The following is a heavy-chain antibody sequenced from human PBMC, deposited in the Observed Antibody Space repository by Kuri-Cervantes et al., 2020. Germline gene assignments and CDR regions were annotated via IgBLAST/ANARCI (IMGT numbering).Heavy chain of an antibody. CDR2: ISSSSSTI. CDR3: ARPIAAAGTGSLWVLANHVNYYYGMDV. V-gene: IGHV3-48*02. CDR1: GFTFSSYS. Sequence: GASLKISCAASGFTFSSYSMNWVRQAPGKGLEWVSYISSSSSTIYYADSVKGRLTISRDNAKNSLYLQMNSLRDEDTAVYYCARPIAAAGTGSLWVLANHVNYYYGMDVWGQGTTVTVSS. J-gene: IGHJ6*02. D-gene: IGHD6-13*01.